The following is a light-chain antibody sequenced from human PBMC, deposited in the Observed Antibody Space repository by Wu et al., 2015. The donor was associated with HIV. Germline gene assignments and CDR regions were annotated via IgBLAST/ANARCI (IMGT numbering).Light chain of an antibody. Sequence: DIQMTQSPSSLSASVGDRVTITCRASQSINSYLNWYQQKPGKAPKLLISAASSLQSGVPSRFSGSGSGTDFTLTISSLQSEDFATYYCQQSYITGLTFGGGTKGGDQT. CDR2: AAS. V-gene: IGKV1-39*01. CDR1: QSINSY. CDR3: QQSYITGLT. J-gene: IGKJ4*01.